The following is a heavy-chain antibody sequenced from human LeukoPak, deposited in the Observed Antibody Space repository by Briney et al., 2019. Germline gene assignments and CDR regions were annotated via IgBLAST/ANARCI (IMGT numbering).Heavy chain of an antibody. CDR1: GVSLRGYY. CDR2: VNHEGDS. Sequence: SETLPLTCAVYGVSLRGYYWSWIRQSPEKGLEWIGEVNHEGDSIYSPSLKSRLTLSVDMSKNQFSLNLRSVTAADTAVYFCARGSNYVSDYYFDVWGKGTTVIVSS. D-gene: IGHD4-11*01. CDR3: ARGSNYVSDYYFDV. J-gene: IGHJ6*03. V-gene: IGHV4-34*01.